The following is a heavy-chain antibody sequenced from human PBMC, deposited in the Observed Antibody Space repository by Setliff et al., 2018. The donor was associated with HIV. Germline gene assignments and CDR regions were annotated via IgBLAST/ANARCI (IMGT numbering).Heavy chain of an antibody. CDR3: ARADHYYDSGSYYSDWYFDL. Sequence: SVKVSCKASGGTFSNYAFSWVRQAPGQGLEWMGGIIPIFGSTKYAQKFQGRVTITADESTSTADMELSSLRSEDTAVYYCARADHYYDSGSYYSDWYFDLWGRGTLVTVSS. V-gene: IGHV1-69*13. D-gene: IGHD3-10*01. CDR2: IIPIFGST. J-gene: IGHJ2*01. CDR1: GGTFSNYA.